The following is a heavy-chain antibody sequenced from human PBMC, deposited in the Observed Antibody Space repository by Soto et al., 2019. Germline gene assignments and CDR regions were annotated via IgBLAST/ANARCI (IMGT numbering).Heavy chain of an antibody. Sequence: QVQLVQSGAEVKKPGASVKVSCKASGYTFTSYAMHWVRQAPRQRLEWMGWINAGNGNTKYSQKFQGRVTITRDTSASTAYMELSSLRSEDTAVYYCARSIVVVTAADYWGQVTLVTVSS. D-gene: IGHD2-21*02. V-gene: IGHV1-3*01. CDR2: INAGNGNT. CDR1: GYTFTSYA. CDR3: ARSIVVVTAADY. J-gene: IGHJ4*02.